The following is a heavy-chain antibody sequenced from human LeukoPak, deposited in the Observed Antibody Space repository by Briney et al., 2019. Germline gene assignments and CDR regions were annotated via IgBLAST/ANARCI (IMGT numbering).Heavy chain of an antibody. CDR2: IYHSGST. J-gene: IGHJ4*02. D-gene: IGHD1-26*01. CDR1: GYSITSDYY. CDR3: ASSSVGTTAQYYFDY. V-gene: IGHV4-38-2*01. Sequence: PSETLSLTCVVSGYSITSDYYWGWIRQPPGKGLEWIGSIYHSGSTYYNPSLKSRVTVSIDTSKNQFSLKLSSVTAADTAVYYCASSSVGTTAQYYFDYWGQGTLVTVSS.